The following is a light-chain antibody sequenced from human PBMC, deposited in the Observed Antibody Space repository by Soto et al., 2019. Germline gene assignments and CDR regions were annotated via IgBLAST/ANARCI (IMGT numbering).Light chain of an antibody. Sequence: DIPVTQSASSLCRSVPCTGTITYRSSQSIRSYLNWYQQKPGKAPKLLIYAASSLQSGVQSRFSGSGSGTDFTLTISRLQPEDFASYYFQQSYSTHSWTFGQGTKVEIK. CDR2: AAS. V-gene: IGKV1-39*01. J-gene: IGKJ1*01. CDR1: QSIRSY. CDR3: QQSYSTHSWT.